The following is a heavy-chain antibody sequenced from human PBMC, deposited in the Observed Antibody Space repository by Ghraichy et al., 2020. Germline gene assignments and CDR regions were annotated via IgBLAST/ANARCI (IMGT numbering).Heavy chain of an antibody. V-gene: IGHV4-39*01. D-gene: IGHD3-9*01. J-gene: IGHJ6*02. CDR2: VYYSGNT. CDR1: GGSISSSSYY. Sequence: SCIVSGGSISSSSYYWDWIRQPSGKGLEWIASVYYSGNTYYNPSLKSRVNISVDTSKNQFSLRLNSVSASDTAVFYCARRGILTGGLDVWGQGTTVTVSS. CDR3: ARRGILTGGLDV.